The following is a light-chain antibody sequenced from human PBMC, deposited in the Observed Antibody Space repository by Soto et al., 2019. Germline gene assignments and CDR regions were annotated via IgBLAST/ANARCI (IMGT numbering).Light chain of an antibody. J-gene: IGLJ1*01. CDR1: SSNIGAGYD. Sequence: QSVLTQSPSVSGAPGQRVTLSCTGSSSNIGAGYDVHWYQQLPGAAPKLRIYDNNNRPSGVPDRFSGSKSGASASLAITGLQAEDEADYYCQSYDTRLSGYVFGTGSKVT. V-gene: IGLV1-40*01. CDR2: DNN. CDR3: QSYDTRLSGYV.